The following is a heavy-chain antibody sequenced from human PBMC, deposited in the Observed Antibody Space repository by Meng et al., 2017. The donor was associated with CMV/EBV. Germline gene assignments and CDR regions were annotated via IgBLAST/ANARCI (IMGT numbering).Heavy chain of an antibody. D-gene: IGHD6-13*01. CDR2: IYPSGGST. CDR1: GYTLTSYY. J-gene: IGHJ4*02. V-gene: IGHV1-46*01. CDR3: ALAAYSSSLFDY. Sequence: KQPRAPMKVSCKASGYTLTSYYMHWLRQARGEGLEWMGIIYPSGGSTSSAQKFQVRVTMTRDTSTSTVYMELSSLRYADTDVYYCALAAYSSSLFDYWGQGTLVTVSS.